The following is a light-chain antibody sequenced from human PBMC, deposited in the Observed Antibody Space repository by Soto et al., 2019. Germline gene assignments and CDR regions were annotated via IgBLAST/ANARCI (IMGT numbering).Light chain of an antibody. V-gene: IGLV2-8*01. CDR2: EVS. J-gene: IGLJ1*01. Sequence: GSPGQSVTISCTGTSSDVGGYNYVSWYQQHPGKAPKLMIYEVSKRPSGVPDRFSGSKSGNTASLTVSGLQAEDEADYYCSSYAGSNNVFGTGTKVTVL. CDR3: SSYAGSNNV. CDR1: SSDVGGYNY.